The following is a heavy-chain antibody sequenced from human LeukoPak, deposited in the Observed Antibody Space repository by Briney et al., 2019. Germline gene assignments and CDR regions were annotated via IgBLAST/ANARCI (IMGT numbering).Heavy chain of an antibody. V-gene: IGHV3-30*04. CDR3: AREEAPSGWYGTVDY. J-gene: IGHJ4*02. CDR1: GFSLITYS. Sequence: GGSLRLSCAASGFSLITYSMHWVRQAPGKGLEWVALISYDGGEGYADSVRGRITISRDDSENTLYLLINSLRVEDTAVYYCAREEAPSGWYGTVDYWGQGTLVTVSS. D-gene: IGHD6-19*01. CDR2: ISYDGGE.